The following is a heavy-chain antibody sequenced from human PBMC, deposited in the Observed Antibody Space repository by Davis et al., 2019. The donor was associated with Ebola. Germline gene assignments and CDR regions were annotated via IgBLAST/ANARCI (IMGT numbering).Heavy chain of an antibody. Sequence: SETLSLTCSVSGGSMSSSYWSWIRQPPGKGLEWIGYIYYSGNLNYNPSLKGRVTITEDTSKSQFSLQLRSVTAADTAVYYCARGVIATDAFHVWGRGILVTVSS. CDR2: IYYSGNL. CDR3: ARGVIATDAFHV. D-gene: IGHD6-13*01. CDR1: GGSMSSSY. J-gene: IGHJ3*01. V-gene: IGHV4-59*01.